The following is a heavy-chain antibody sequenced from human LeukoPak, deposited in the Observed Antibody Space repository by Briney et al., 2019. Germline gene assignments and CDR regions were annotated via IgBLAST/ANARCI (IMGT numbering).Heavy chain of an antibody. CDR3: ASTNIVLMVYALNNDAFDI. J-gene: IGHJ3*02. Sequence: SETLSLTCTVSGGSISSGSYYWSWIRQPAGKGLEWIGRIYTSGSTNYNPSLKSRVTISVDTSKNQFSLKLSSVTAADMAVYYCASTNIVLMVYALNNDAFDIWGQGTMVTVSS. D-gene: IGHD2-8*01. V-gene: IGHV4-61*02. CDR2: IYTSGST. CDR1: GGSISSGSYY.